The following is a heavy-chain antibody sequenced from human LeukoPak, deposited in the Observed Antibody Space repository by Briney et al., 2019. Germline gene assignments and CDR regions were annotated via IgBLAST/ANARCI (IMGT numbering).Heavy chain of an antibody. D-gene: IGHD3-10*01. V-gene: IGHV1-8*01. CDR3: ARGPSRRSGSYYSLRNWFDP. J-gene: IGHJ5*02. Sequence: ASVKVSRKASGYTFTSYDINWVRQAGGQGLEWRGWMNPKSGITGYAQKFQGRVTMTSNTSISTSYMELSSPRSEDTAVYYCARGPSRRSGSYYSLRNWFDPWGQGTLVTVSS. CDR1: GYTFTSYD. CDR2: MNPKSGIT.